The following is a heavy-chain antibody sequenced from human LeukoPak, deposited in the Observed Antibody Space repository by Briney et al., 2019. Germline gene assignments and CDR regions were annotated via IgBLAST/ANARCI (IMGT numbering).Heavy chain of an antibody. J-gene: IGHJ5*02. V-gene: IGHV3-11*04. CDR3: ARETRWFDP. CDR1: GFAFSDYY. CDR2: ISSSGDTI. Sequence: TGGSLRLSCAASGFAFSDYYMSWIRQAPGKGLEWVLYISSSGDTISYADSVKVRFSISRDNAKNSLYLQMNSLRAEDTAVYYCARETRWFDPWGQGTLVTV.